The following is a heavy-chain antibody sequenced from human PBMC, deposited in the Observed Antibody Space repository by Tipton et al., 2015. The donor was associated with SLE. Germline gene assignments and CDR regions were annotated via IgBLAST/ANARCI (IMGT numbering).Heavy chain of an antibody. J-gene: IGHJ4*02. CDR1: GSTFSSYE. CDR2: IYSGGST. CDR3: AKGAAQAAAFDY. D-gene: IGHD6-13*01. V-gene: IGHV3-23*03. Sequence: SLRLSCAASGSTFSSYEMSWVRQAPGKGLEWVSVIYSGGSTYYADSVKGRFTISRDNSKNTLYLQMNSLRAEDTAVYYCAKGAAQAAAFDYWGQGTLVTVSS.